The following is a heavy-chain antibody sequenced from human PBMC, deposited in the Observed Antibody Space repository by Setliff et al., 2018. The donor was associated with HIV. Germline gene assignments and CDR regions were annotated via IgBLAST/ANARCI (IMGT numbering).Heavy chain of an antibody. CDR1: GHSITSDYQ. CDR3: VRVDYGDYDFDY. V-gene: IGHV4-38-2*02. J-gene: IGHJ4*02. CDR2: IYHSGST. D-gene: IGHD4-17*01. Sequence: SETLSLTCTVSGHSITSDYQWGWIRQPPGKGLEWSGSIYHSGSTYYNPSLKSRVTISVDTTKSQISLKLISVTAADTAVFYCVRVDYGDYDFDYWGQGTLVTVSS.